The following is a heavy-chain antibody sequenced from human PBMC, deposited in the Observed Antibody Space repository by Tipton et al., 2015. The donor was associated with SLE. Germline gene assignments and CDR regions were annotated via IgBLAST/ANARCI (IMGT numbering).Heavy chain of an antibody. CDR3: ARHGRIAARDWYFDL. Sequence: TLSLTCTVSGGSISSGSNYWGWIRQPPGKGLEWIGSVYYSGNTHYNPSLKSRVTISVDTSKNQFSLKLTSLTAADTAVYYCARHGRIAARDWYFDLWGRGTLVTVSS. D-gene: IGHD6-6*01. J-gene: IGHJ2*01. CDR2: VYYSGNT. V-gene: IGHV4-39*01. CDR1: GGSISSGSNY.